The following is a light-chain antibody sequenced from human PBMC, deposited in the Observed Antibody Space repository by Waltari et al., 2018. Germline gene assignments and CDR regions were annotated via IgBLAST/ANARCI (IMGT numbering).Light chain of an antibody. V-gene: IGKV3-20*01. Sequence: DIVLTQSPGTLSLPPGERATLSCRASQSVSRFLAWYKQKPGQAPRLLISEASSRATDIPDRFSGSGSGTDFSLTISRLEPEDFAVYYCQKYGTLPATFGQGTKVEIK. J-gene: IGKJ1*01. CDR1: QSVSRF. CDR2: EAS. CDR3: QKYGTLPAT.